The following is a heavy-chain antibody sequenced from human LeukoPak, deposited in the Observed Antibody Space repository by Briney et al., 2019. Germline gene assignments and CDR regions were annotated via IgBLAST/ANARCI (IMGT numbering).Heavy chain of an antibody. CDR1: GGSISSYY. D-gene: IGHD3-16*01. Sequence: SETLSLTCTVSGGSISSYYWSWIRQPAGKGLEWIGRVYTSGSTNYNLSLKSRVTMSVDTSENQFSLNLSSVTAADTAVYYCAREIAPDRAYNYWGQGILVTVSS. V-gene: IGHV4-4*07. CDR2: VYTSGST. CDR3: AREIAPDRAYNY. J-gene: IGHJ4*02.